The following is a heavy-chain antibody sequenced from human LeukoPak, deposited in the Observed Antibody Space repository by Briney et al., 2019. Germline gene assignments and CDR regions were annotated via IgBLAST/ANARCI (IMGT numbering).Heavy chain of an antibody. CDR1: SGSISIFY. D-gene: IGHD2-15*01. Sequence: SETLSLTCTVSSGSISIFYWSWVRQPPGKGLEWIGYIYNSGSTDYNPSLKSRVTISVDTSKNQFSLKLSSVTAADTAVYYCARDLGYCSGGSCYPGFNYWGQGTLVTVSS. V-gene: IGHV4-59*12. CDR3: ARDLGYCSGGSCYPGFNY. J-gene: IGHJ4*02. CDR2: IYNSGST.